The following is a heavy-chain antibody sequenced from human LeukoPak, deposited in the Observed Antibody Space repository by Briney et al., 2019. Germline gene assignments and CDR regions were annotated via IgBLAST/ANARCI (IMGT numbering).Heavy chain of an antibody. CDR1: GDSISSSNSY. D-gene: IGHD3-10*01. V-gene: IGHV4-39*07. Sequence: SETLSLTCTVSGDSISSSNSYWGWIRQPPGKGLEWIGSIYYSGNTYYNASLKSRVTISVDMSKNQFSLKLSSVTAADTAVYYCARHMVRGSWFDPWGQGTLVTVSS. CDR2: IYYSGNT. CDR3: ARHMVRGSWFDP. J-gene: IGHJ5*02.